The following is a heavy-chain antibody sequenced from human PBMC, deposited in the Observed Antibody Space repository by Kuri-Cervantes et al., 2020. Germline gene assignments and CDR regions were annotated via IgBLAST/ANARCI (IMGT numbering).Heavy chain of an antibody. V-gene: IGHV1-2*02. CDR2: INPNSGGT. CDR1: GYTFTSYY. J-gene: IGHJ5*02. CDR3: AKSTGRVDWFDL. Sequence: ASVKVSCKASGYTFTSYYMHWVRQAPGQGLEWMGIINPNSGGTNYAQKFQGRVTMTRDTSISTAYMELSRLRSDDTAVYYCAKSTGRVDWFDLWGQGTLVTVSS. D-gene: IGHD1-1*01.